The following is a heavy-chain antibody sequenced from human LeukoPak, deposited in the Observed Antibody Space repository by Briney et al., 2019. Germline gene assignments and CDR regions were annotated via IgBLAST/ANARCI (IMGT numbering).Heavy chain of an antibody. Sequence: PSETLSLTCTVSGGSISSSSYYWGWIRQPPGKGLEWIGGIYYSGSTYYNPSLKSRVTISVDTSKNQFSLKLSSVTAADTAVYYCARLSGYSFDYWGQGTLVTVSS. D-gene: IGHD3-22*01. CDR2: IYYSGST. V-gene: IGHV4-39*01. CDR3: ARLSGYSFDY. CDR1: GGSISSSSYY. J-gene: IGHJ4*02.